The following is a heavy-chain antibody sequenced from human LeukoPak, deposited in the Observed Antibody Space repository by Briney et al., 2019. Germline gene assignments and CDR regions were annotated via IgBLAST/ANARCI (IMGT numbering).Heavy chain of an antibody. Sequence: PSETLSLTCGVSGGSLSRVTYLWNWIRQPAGKRREGFGRISTSGRTIYNPSLKSRVAISVDTSKNPFSLRLTSVTAADTAVYYCVKGPRNSGRFDSWGRGTLVTVSS. V-gene: IGHV4-61*02. CDR1: GGSLSRVTYL. CDR2: ISTSGRT. J-gene: IGHJ4*02. CDR3: VKGPRNSGRFDS. D-gene: IGHD1-26*01.